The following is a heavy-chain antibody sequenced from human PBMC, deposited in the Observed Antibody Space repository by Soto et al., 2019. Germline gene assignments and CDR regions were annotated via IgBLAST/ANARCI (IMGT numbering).Heavy chain of an antibody. CDR2: IRSKAYGGTT. J-gene: IGHJ6*02. Sequence: GGSLRLSCTASGFTFGDYAMSWFRQAPGKGLEWVGFIRSKAYGGTTEYAASVKGRFTISRDDSKSISYLQMNSLKTEDTAVYYCTRDPVGTYYDFWSGYPRPVDVWGQGTTVTVS. CDR1: GFTFGDYA. D-gene: IGHD3-3*01. CDR3: TRDPVGTYYDFWSGYPRPVDV. V-gene: IGHV3-49*03.